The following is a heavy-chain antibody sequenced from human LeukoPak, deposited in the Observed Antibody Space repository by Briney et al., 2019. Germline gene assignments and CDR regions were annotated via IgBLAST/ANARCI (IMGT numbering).Heavy chain of an antibody. D-gene: IGHD4-17*01. CDR1: GFTFRNHG. Sequence: GRSLRLSCTASGFTFRNHGMNWVRQAPGKGLEWVAGIWYDGSNKDYVDSVKGRFTISRDNSQNTLYLQMNSLRVEDTAVYYCTKDPNGNYVGAFDPWGQGTLVTVSS. CDR2: IWYDGSNK. J-gene: IGHJ5*02. V-gene: IGHV3-33*06. CDR3: TKDPNGNYVGAFDP.